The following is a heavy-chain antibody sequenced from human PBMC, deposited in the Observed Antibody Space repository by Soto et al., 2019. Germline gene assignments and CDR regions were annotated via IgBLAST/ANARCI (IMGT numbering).Heavy chain of an antibody. CDR3: AKWTGRYCSGGRCYLDDPFDY. D-gene: IGHD2-15*01. CDR1: GFTFRNYA. V-gene: IGHV3-23*01. Sequence: EVHLLESGGNLVQPGGSLRLSCEASGFTFRNYAMSWVGQAPGKGRDWVSGISGSAASTFYADSVKGRFTISRDNSKNTLYLQMNSLRAEDTAVYYCAKWTGRYCSGGRCYLDDPFDYWGQGTLVTVSS. J-gene: IGHJ4*02. CDR2: ISGSAAST.